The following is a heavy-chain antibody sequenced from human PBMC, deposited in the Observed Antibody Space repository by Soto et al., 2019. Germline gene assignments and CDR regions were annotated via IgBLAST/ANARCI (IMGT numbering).Heavy chain of an antibody. Sequence: QVQLVQSGAEVKKPGASVKASCQASGYSFSSFGFNWVRQAPGQGLEWMGWISPSSGYTNYAQNLQGRVTMTTDTLTTTVYMELRSLRSDDTAVYYCARDGDGSGRHYEYWGQGTLVTVSS. CDR3: ARDGDGSGRHYEY. D-gene: IGHD3-10*01. V-gene: IGHV1-18*01. CDR1: GYSFSSFG. J-gene: IGHJ4*02. CDR2: ISPSSGYT.